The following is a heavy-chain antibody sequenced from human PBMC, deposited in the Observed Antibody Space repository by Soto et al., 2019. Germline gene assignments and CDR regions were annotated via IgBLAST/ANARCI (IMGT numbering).Heavy chain of an antibody. CDR3: ATGAYCSGGSCSDYYYYYYGMDL. J-gene: IGHJ6*02. CDR2: LVVGTGNT. V-gene: IGHV1-58*01. CDR1: GFTFRSSA. D-gene: IGHD2-15*01. Sequence: GXSVKVSCKTSGFTFRSSAVQWVRQARGQRLEWIGWLVVGTGNTNYAQKFQQRVTISSDRSTNTVSMELSSLTSEYTAVYYCATGAYCSGGSCSDYYYYYYGMDLWGQGTTVTVSS.